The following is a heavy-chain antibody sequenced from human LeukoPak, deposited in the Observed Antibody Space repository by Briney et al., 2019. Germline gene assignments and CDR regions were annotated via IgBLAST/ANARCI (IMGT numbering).Heavy chain of an antibody. V-gene: IGHV3-7*01. D-gene: IGHD6-13*01. CDR1: EFTFSGYW. CDR2: INQDGSEK. J-gene: IGHJ4*02. CDR3: VRDGFVGAADY. Sequence: GGSLRLSCAASEFTFSGYWMNWVRQAPGKGPEWVANINQDGSEKHYVDSVKGRFTISRDNAKNSLFLQMNSLRVEDTAVFYWVRDGFVGAADYWGQGTLVTVSS.